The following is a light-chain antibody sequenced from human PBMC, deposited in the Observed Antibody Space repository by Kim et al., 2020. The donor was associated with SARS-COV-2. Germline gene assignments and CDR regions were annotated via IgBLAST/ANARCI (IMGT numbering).Light chain of an antibody. Sequence: PGESATLSCRASQSLPDNKLAWYQQRPGQPPRLLIYETSTRATGVSDRFSGSGSETDFILTISSLEPEDFAVYYCQQYGTPIKYAFGQGTKLEI. V-gene: IGKV3-20*01. J-gene: IGKJ2*01. CDR1: QSLPDNK. CDR2: ETS. CDR3: QQYGTPIKYA.